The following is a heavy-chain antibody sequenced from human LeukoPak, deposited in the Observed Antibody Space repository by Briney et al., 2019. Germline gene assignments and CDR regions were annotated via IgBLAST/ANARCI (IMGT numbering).Heavy chain of an antibody. CDR3: ARHTYYYDSSGYSLDY. D-gene: IGHD3-22*01. CDR2: ISAYNGNT. Sequence: ASVKVSCKASGYTFTSYGISWVRQAPGQGLEWMGWISAYNGNTNYAQKLQGRVTMTTDTSTSTAYMELRSLRSDDTAVYYCARHTYYYDSSGYSLDYLGQGTLVTVSS. V-gene: IGHV1-18*01. CDR1: GYTFTSYG. J-gene: IGHJ4*02.